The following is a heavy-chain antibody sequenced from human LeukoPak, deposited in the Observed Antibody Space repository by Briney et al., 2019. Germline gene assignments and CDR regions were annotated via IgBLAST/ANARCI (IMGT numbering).Heavy chain of an antibody. CDR2: MNPNSGNT. J-gene: IGHJ5*02. CDR1: GYTFTSYD. V-gene: IGHV1-8*01. CDR3: ARGEAGSSFRWNWFDP. Sequence: ASVKVSCKASGYTFTSYDINWVRQATGQGLEWMGWMNPNSGNTGYAQKFQGRVTMTRNTSISTAYMELCSLRSEDTAVYYCARGEAGSSFRWNWFDPWGQGTLVTVSS. D-gene: IGHD6-13*01.